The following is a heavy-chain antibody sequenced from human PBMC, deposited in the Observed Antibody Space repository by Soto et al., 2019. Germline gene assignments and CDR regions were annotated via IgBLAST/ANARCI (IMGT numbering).Heavy chain of an antibody. CDR2: INYSGST. Sequence: PSETLSLTCAVYGGSFSDCYWSWIRQPPGKGLEWIGYINYSGSTNYNTALKSRVTISVDTSKNQFSLKLSSVTAADTAVYYCARTGYCSGGGCYSPIDYWGQGTLVTVS. CDR1: GGSFSDCY. J-gene: IGHJ4*02. D-gene: IGHD2-15*01. V-gene: IGHV4-34*01. CDR3: ARTGYCSGGGCYSPIDY.